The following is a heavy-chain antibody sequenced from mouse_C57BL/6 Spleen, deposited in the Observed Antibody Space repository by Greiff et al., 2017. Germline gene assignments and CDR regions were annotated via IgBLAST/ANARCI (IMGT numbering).Heavy chain of an antibody. CDR2: INPGSGGT. D-gene: IGHD4-1*01. V-gene: IGHV1-54*01. CDR1: GYAFTNYL. J-gene: IGHJ2*01. CDR3: ARGNWDVGFAY. Sequence: VQLVESGAELVRPGTSVKVSCKASGYAFTNYLIEWVKQRPGQGLEWIGVINPGSGGTNYNEKFKGKATLTADKSSSTAYMQLSSLTSEDSAVYFCARGNWDVGFAYWGQGTTLTVSS.